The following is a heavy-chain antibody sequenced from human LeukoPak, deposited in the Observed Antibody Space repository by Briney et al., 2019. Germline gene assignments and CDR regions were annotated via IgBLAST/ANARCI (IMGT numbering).Heavy chain of an antibody. D-gene: IGHD6-13*01. CDR1: GFTFSGSA. V-gene: IGHV3-73*01. CDR2: IRSKANSYAT. Sequence: GGSLRLSCAASGFTFSGSAMHWVRQASGKGLEWVGRIRSKANSYATAYAASVKGRFTISRDDSKNTAYLQMNSLKTEDTAVYYCARERIAAAGTDRPEYYFDYWGQGTLVTVSS. J-gene: IGHJ4*02. CDR3: ARERIAAAGTDRPEYYFDY.